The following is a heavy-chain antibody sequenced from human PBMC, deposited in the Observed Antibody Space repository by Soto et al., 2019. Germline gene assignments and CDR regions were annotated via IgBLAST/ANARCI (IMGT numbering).Heavy chain of an antibody. D-gene: IGHD2-8*01. CDR1: GFTFSSYG. CDR2: IWYDGSNK. CDR3: AREKICTNGVSYTPANWFAP. Sequence: QVQLVESGGGVVQPGRSLRLSCAASGFTFSSYGMHWVRQAPGKGLEWVAVIWYDGSNKYYGDSVKGRFTISRDNSKNTLYMQMNSLRVEDTAVYYCAREKICTNGVSYTPANWFAPWGQGTLLTVSS. V-gene: IGHV3-33*01. J-gene: IGHJ5*02.